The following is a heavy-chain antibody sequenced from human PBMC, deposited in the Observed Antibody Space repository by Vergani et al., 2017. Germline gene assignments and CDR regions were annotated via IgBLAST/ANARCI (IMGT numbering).Heavy chain of an antibody. CDR1: GFTFSSYA. D-gene: IGHD1-26*01. J-gene: IGHJ4*02. CDR2: ISCSGGST. CDR3: AKDLLCSGSYCFDY. V-gene: IGHV3-23*01. Sequence: EVQLLESGGGLVQPGGSLRLSCAASGFTFSSYAMNWVRQAPGKGLEWVSAISCSGGSTYYADSVKGRFTIARDNSKNTLYLQMNSVRAEDTAVYYCAKDLLCSGSYCFDYGGQGTLVTV.